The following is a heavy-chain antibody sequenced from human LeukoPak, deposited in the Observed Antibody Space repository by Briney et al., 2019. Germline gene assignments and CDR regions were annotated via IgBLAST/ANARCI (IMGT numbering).Heavy chain of an antibody. V-gene: IGHV3-23*01. Sequence: GGSLRLSCAASGFTFSSYAMSWDRQAPGKGLEWVSSISGSSTYYADSVKGRFTISRDNSKNTLYLQMNSLRAEDTAVYYCAKGVSSLTFSFDYWGQGTLVTVSS. J-gene: IGHJ4*02. CDR2: ISGSST. CDR1: GFTFSSYA. D-gene: IGHD6-13*01. CDR3: AKGVSSLTFSFDY.